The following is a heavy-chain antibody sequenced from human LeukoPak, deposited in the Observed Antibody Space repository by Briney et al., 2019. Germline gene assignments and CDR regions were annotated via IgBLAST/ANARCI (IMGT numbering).Heavy chain of an antibody. CDR3: ASQVGYFDY. CDR2: ISTSGST. CDR1: GGSLSSGSYY. Sequence: SETLSLTCTVSGGSLSSGSYYWSWIRQPAGKGLEWIGRISTSGSTNYNPSLKSRVTISRDTSKNQFSLKLSSVTAAATAVYYCASQVGYFDYWGQGTLVTVSS. V-gene: IGHV4-61*02. D-gene: IGHD1-26*01. J-gene: IGHJ4*02.